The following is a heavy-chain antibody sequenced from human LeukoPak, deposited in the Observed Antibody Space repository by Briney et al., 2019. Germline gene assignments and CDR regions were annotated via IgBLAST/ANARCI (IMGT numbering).Heavy chain of an antibody. CDR1: GYTLTALS. Sequence: ASDTVSCKVSGYTLTALSVHWVRQAPGKGLEWMGGFDPEDGETIYAQNFQGRVTMTEDTSTDTAYMVLSSLTSEDTAVYYCAADTSRWELSFDYWGQGTLVTVS. J-gene: IGHJ4*02. V-gene: IGHV1-24*01. CDR2: FDPEDGET. D-gene: IGHD6-19*01. CDR3: AADTSRWELSFDY.